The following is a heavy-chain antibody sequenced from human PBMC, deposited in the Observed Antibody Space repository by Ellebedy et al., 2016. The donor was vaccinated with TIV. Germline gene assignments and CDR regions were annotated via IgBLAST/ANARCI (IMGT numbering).Heavy chain of an antibody. V-gene: IGHV3-30*18. Sequence: GESLKISCAASGFTFSSYGMHWVRQAPGKGLEWVAVISYDGNNKYCADSVKGRFTISRDNAKNSLYLQMNSLRAEDTAIYYCAKTNLGQGAFDLWGQGTMVTVSS. J-gene: IGHJ3*01. CDR1: GFTFSSYG. CDR3: AKTNLGQGAFDL. CDR2: ISYDGNNK.